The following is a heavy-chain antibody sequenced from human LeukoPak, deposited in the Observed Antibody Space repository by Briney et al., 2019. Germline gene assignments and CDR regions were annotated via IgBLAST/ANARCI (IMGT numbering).Heavy chain of an antibody. D-gene: IGHD1-26*01. CDR1: GGSISSYY. CDR3: ARGRSGSCIDP. Sequence: PSETLSLTCTVSGGSISSYYWSWIRQPPGKGLEWIGYIYYSGSTNYNPSLKSRVTISVDTSKNQFSLKLSSVTAADTAVYYCARGRSGSCIDPWGQGTLVTVSS. J-gene: IGHJ5*02. V-gene: IGHV4-59*12. CDR2: IYYSGST.